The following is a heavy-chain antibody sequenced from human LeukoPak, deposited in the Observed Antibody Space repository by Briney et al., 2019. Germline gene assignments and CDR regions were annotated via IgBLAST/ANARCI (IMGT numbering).Heavy chain of an antibody. V-gene: IGHV1-46*01. CDR1: GYTFTSYY. CDR3: ARALGLNWFDP. J-gene: IGHJ5*02. Sequence: ASVKVSCKASGYTFTSYYMHWVRQAPGQGLEWMGIINPSGGSTSYAQKFQGRVTMTRDTSTRTVYMELSSLRSEDTAVYYCARALGLNWFDPWGQGTLVTVSS. D-gene: IGHD3/OR15-3a*01. CDR2: INPSGGST.